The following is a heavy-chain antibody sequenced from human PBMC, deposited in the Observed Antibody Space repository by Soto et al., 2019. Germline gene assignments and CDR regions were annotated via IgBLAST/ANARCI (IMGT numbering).Heavy chain of an antibody. J-gene: IGHJ3*02. CDR2: VSGSGGGT. CDR3: ARVTPGVHAFDI. Sequence: PGGSLRLSCAASGFTFSNYAMSWVRRAPGKGLEWVSTVSGSGGGTYYADSVKGRFTISRDISKSTLYLQMNDLRADDTAVFYCARVTPGVHAFDIWGQGTMVTVSS. D-gene: IGHD2-15*01. V-gene: IGHV3-23*01. CDR1: GFTFSNYA.